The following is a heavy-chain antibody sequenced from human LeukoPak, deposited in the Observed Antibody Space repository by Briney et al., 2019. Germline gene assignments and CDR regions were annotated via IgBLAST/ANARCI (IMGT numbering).Heavy chain of an antibody. CDR3: ARGTGGDSSGYYYPSWFDP. J-gene: IGHJ5*02. CDR1: GGSISSYY. CDR2: IYYSGST. Sequence: PSETLSLTCTVSGGSISSYYWSWIRQPPGKGLEWIGYIYYSGSTNYNPSLKSRVTISVDTSENQFSLKLSSVTAADTAVYYCARGTGGDSSGYYYPSWFDPWGQGTLVTVSS. V-gene: IGHV4-59*01. D-gene: IGHD3-22*01.